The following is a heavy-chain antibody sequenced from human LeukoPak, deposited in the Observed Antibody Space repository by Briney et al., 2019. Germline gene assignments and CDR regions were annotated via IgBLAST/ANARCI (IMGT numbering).Heavy chain of an antibody. J-gene: IGHJ6*03. CDR1: GFTFSNYG. Sequence: PGGSLRLSCAASGFTFSNYGMNWVRQAPGKGLEWVSYISRSGSTIFYADSVKGRFTISRDNAKNTLYLQMNSLRAEDTAVYYCARMGAPTYYYDSSGYYYGYYYYMDVWGKGTTVTISS. D-gene: IGHD3-22*01. CDR3: ARMGAPTYYYDSSGYYYGYYYYMDV. V-gene: IGHV3-48*04. CDR2: ISRSGSTI.